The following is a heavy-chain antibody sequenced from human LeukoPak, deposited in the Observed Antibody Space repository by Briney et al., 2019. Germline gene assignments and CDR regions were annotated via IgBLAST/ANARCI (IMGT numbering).Heavy chain of an antibody. CDR1: GYTFTGYN. Sequence: ASVKVSCKASGYTFTGYNMHWVRQAPGQGLEWMGWINPDSGGTNYAQKFQGRVTMTRDTSISTAYMELSRLRSDDTAVYYCARDISGIDGGVGWFDPWGQGTLVTVSS. J-gene: IGHJ5*02. CDR2: INPDSGGT. V-gene: IGHV1-2*02. CDR3: ARDISGIDGGVGWFDP. D-gene: IGHD3-3*01.